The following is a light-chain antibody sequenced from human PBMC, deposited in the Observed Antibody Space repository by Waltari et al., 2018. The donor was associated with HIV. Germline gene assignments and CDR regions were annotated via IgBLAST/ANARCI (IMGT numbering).Light chain of an antibody. J-gene: IGLJ1*01. CDR3: SSYTSSSTLV. CDR1: SSDVGGYNY. Sequence: QSALTQPASVSGSPGQSITISCTGTSSDVGGYNYVSWYQQHPGKAPKLMIYDVSNRPSGVSNRFSSSKSGNTASLTSSGLQAEDEADYYCSSYTSSSTLVFGTGTKVTVL. CDR2: DVS. V-gene: IGLV2-14*01.